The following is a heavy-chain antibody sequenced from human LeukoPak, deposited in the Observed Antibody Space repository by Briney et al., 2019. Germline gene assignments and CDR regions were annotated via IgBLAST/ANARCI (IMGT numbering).Heavy chain of an antibody. CDR3: ARDGTSADDY. Sequence: ASVRVSCKTSGYTFSNFGINLVRQAPGQGLEWMGWISGNNDNPNYGQKFQGRFTVTTDSSTSTAYMELRNLTFDDTAVYYCARDGTSADDYWGQGTLVTVSS. J-gene: IGHJ4*02. CDR2: ISGNNDNP. V-gene: IGHV1-18*01. D-gene: IGHD1-26*01. CDR1: GYTFSNFG.